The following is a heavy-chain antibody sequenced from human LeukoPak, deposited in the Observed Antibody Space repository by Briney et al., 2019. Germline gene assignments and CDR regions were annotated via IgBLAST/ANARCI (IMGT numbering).Heavy chain of an antibody. D-gene: IGHD3-22*01. CDR1: GFTFSSYS. V-gene: IGHV3-21*01. Sequence: GGSLRLSCAASGFTFSSYSINWVRQAPGKGLEWVSSISSSSSYIYYADSVKGRFTISRDNAKNSLYLQMNSLRAEDTAVYYCARDLLTPHYYDSSGRDAFDIWGQGTMVTVSS. CDR3: ARDLLTPHYYDSSGRDAFDI. CDR2: ISSSSSYI. J-gene: IGHJ3*02.